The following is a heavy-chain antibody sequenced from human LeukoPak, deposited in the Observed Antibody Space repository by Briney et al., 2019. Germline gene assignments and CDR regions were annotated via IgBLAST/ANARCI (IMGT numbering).Heavy chain of an antibody. CDR3: ARKAGYCSSTSCSHYWYFDL. D-gene: IGHD2-2*01. V-gene: IGHV4-34*01. CDR2: LNHSGST. Sequence: PSENLSLTCTVYGGSFSGFYWSWIRQPPGKGREWIGELNHSGSTNYNPSLKSRVAISVDTSKNQFSLRVSSVTAADTAVYYCARKAGYCSSTSCSHYWYFDLWGRGTLVTVSS. CDR1: GGSFSGFY. J-gene: IGHJ2*01.